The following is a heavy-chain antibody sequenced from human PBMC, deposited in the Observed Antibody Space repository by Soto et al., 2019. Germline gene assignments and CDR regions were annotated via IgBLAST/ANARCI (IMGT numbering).Heavy chain of an antibody. Sequence: PSETLSRTCTVSGGSTSSDNYWGWIRQPPGKGLEWIGHIYYSGNTDYNPSLKSRLAISIDTSKNQFSLKLSSVTAADTAVYFCAREGGESSDGLYYFDSWGQGSLVTVS. D-gene: IGHD3-16*01. CDR1: GGSTSSDNY. J-gene: IGHJ4*02. CDR2: IYYSGNT. V-gene: IGHV4-30-4*01. CDR3: AREGGESSDGLYYFDS.